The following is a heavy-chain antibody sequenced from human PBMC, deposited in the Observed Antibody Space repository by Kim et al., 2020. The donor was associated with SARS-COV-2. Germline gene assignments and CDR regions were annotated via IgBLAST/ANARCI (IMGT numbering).Heavy chain of an antibody. CDR1: GFTFSNAW. V-gene: IGHV3-15*01. CDR3: TTGRRYSGSPVD. Sequence: GGSLRLSCAASGFTFSNAWMSWVRQAPGKGLEWVGRIKTKTDGGTTDYAAPVKGRFTISRDDSKNTLYLQMNSLKTEDTAVYYCTTGRRYSGSPVDWGQGTLVTVSS. D-gene: IGHD1-26*01. J-gene: IGHJ4*02. CDR2: IKTKTDGGTT.